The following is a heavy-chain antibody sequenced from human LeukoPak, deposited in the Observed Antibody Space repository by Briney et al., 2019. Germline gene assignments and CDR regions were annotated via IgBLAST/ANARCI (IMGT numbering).Heavy chain of an antibody. D-gene: IGHD3-22*01. Sequence: PPGGSLRLSCAAPGIVFSNTAMNWARQSPGRGLEWISAISGGGERTFYADSVKGRFTISRDNSKNMVYLQMNSLRVDDTAIYYCGKDGGQYSSGPEFDPRGQGALVTVSS. V-gene: IGHV3-23*01. CDR3: GKDGGQYSSGPEFDP. CDR1: GIVFSNTA. CDR2: ISGGGERT. J-gene: IGHJ5*02.